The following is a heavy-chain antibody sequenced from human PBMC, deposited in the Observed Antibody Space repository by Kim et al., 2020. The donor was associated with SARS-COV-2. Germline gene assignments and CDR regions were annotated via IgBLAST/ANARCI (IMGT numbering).Heavy chain of an antibody. CDR3: ARLIVGARLGPFDI. Sequence: SETLSLTCTVSGGSISSYYWSWIRQPPGKGLEWIGYIYYSGSTNYNPSLKSRVTISVDTSKNQFSLKLSSVTAADTAVYYCARLIVGARLGPFDIWGQGTMVTVSS. V-gene: IGHV4-59*08. CDR2: IYYSGST. J-gene: IGHJ3*02. CDR1: GGSISSYY. D-gene: IGHD1-26*01.